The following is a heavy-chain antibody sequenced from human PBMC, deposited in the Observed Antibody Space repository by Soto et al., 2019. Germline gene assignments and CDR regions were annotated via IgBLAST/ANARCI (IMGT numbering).Heavy chain of an antibody. Sequence: SETLSLTCSVSGDSISNSRFYWAWIRQPPGEGMEWIGSIYHTGNAYYNPSLKSRVTISVDTSKNQFSMKLTSVTAADAALYYCARDFFDSSDYTTNWFDPWGQGTLVTVSS. CDR2: IYHTGNA. CDR3: ARDFFDSSDYTTNWFDP. V-gene: IGHV4-39*02. D-gene: IGHD3-22*01. CDR1: GDSISNSRFY. J-gene: IGHJ5*02.